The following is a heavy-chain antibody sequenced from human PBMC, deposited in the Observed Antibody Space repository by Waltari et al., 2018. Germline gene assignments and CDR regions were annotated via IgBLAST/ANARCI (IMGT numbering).Heavy chain of an antibody. CDR1: GFTFSSYS. V-gene: IGHV3-21*01. J-gene: IGHJ6*02. CDR3: ASDFRAVNPVWCGELFPRGGYYYYYGMDV. CDR2: ISSSSSYI. D-gene: IGHD3-10*01. Sequence: EVQLVESGGGLVKPGGSLRLSCAASGFTFSSYSMNWVRQAPGKGLEWVSSISSSSSYIYYAGSGKGRFTIPRDNAKNSRDLQMNSLRAEDTAVYYGASDFRAVNPVWCGELFPRGGYYYYYGMDVWGQGTTVTVSS.